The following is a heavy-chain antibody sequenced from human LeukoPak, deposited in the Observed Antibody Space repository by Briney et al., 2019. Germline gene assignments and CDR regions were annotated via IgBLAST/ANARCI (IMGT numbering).Heavy chain of an antibody. CDR3: ARDQWWDLQRIWFDP. CDR2: IYSSGST. V-gene: IGHV4-4*07. J-gene: IGHJ5*02. CDR1: GGSISRYY. Sequence: ASETLSLTCTVSGGSISRYYWSWIRQPAGKGLEWIGRIYSSGSTNYNPSLKSRVTMSIDTSKNQFSLKLNSVTAADTAIYYCARDQWWDLQRIWFDPWGQGTLVTVSS. D-gene: IGHD2-15*01.